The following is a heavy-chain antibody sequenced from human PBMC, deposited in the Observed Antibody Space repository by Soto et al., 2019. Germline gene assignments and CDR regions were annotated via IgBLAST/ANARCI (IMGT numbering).Heavy chain of an antibody. CDR2: ISAYNGNT. D-gene: IGHD3-9*01. Sequence: QVQLVQSGAEVKKPGASVKVSCKASGYTFTSYGISWVRQAPGQGLEWMGWISAYNGNTNYAQKLQGRGTMTTDTTTSTAYMELRSLRSDDTAVYYCAREWVDYDILTGYYSDYYYYGMDVWGQGTTVTVSS. CDR3: AREWVDYDILTGYYSDYYYYGMDV. V-gene: IGHV1-18*01. J-gene: IGHJ6*02. CDR1: GYTFTSYG.